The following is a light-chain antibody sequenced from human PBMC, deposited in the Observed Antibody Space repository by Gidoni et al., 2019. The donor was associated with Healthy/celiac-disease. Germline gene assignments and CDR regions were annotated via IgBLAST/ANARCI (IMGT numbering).Light chain of an antibody. CDR3: QQRSNWPPT. V-gene: IGKV3-11*01. CDR2: DAS. CDR1: QSVSSY. J-gene: IGKJ1*01. Sequence: DTVLTQSPATLSLSPGERATLSCRASQSVSSYLAWYQQKPGQAPSLLIYDASNRATGIPARFSGSGSGTDFTLTISSLEPEDFAVYYCQQRSNWPPTFGQGTKVEIK.